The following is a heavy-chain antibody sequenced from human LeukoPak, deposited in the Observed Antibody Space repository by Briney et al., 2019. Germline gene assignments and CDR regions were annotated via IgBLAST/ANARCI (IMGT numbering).Heavy chain of an antibody. Sequence: PSETLSLTCTVSGGSISSSSYYWGWIRQPPGKGLEWIGSIYYSGSTYYNPSLKSRVTISVDTSKNQFSLKLSSVTAADTAVYYCARHGRYPDAFDIWGQGTMVTVSS. CDR3: ARHGRYPDAFDI. J-gene: IGHJ3*02. V-gene: IGHV4-39*01. CDR2: IYYSGST. D-gene: IGHD3-16*01. CDR1: GGSISSSSYY.